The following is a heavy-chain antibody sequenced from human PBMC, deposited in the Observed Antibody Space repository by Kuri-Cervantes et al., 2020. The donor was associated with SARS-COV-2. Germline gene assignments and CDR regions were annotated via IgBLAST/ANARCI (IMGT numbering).Heavy chain of an antibody. V-gene: IGHV1-18*01. CDR1: GCTFTSYG. D-gene: IGHD1-26*01. Sequence: ASVKVSCKASGCTFTSYGISWVRQAPGQGLEWMGWISAYNGNTNYAQKLQGRVTMTTDTSTSTAYMELRSLRSDDTAVYYCARDQRVGATLGDAFDIWGQGTMVTVSS. CDR3: ARDQRVGATLGDAFDI. CDR2: ISAYNGNT. J-gene: IGHJ3*02.